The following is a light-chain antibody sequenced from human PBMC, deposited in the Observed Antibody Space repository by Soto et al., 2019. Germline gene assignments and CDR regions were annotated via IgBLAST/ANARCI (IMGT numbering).Light chain of an antibody. Sequence: QSALTQPRSVSGSPGQSVPLSCTGTSSDVGDYHYVSWYQQHPGNAPKLMIYDVSQRPSGVPDRFSVSKSGNTASLTIFGLQAEDEADYSCCSYAGSYTYVFGTGTKLTVL. J-gene: IGLJ1*01. CDR1: SSDVGDYHY. V-gene: IGLV2-11*01. CDR3: CSYAGSYTYV. CDR2: DVS.